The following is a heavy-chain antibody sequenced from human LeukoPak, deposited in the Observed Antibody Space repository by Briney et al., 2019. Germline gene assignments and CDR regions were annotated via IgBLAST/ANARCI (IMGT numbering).Heavy chain of an antibody. CDR3: AREGLNMVRGVIPKEAWGWFDP. Sequence: SETLSLTCTVSGGSISSGSYYWNWIRQPAGKGLEWIGRIYTSGNTNYNPSLKSRATISVDTSKNQFSLKLSSMTAADTAVYYCAREGLNMVRGVIPKEAWGWFDPWGQGTLVTVSS. V-gene: IGHV4-61*02. CDR1: GGSISSGSYY. CDR2: IYTSGNT. D-gene: IGHD3-10*01. J-gene: IGHJ5*02.